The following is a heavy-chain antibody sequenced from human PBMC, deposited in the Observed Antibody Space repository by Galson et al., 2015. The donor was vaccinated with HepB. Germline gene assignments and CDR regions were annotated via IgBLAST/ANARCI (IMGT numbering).Heavy chain of an antibody. V-gene: IGHV3-48*02. CDR2: ISSSSSTI. D-gene: IGHD6-6*01. CDR3: ARVLGARAIVPDAFDI. CDR1: GFTFSSYS. J-gene: IGHJ3*02. Sequence: SLRLSCAASGFTFSSYSMNWVRQAPGKGLEWVSYISSSSSTIYYADSVKGRFTISRDNAKNSLYLQMNSLRDEDTAVYYCARVLGARAIVPDAFDIWGQGTMVTVSS.